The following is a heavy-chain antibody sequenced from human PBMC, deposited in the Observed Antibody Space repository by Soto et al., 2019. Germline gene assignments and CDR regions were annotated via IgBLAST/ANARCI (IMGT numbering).Heavy chain of an antibody. CDR2: IYYSGST. Sequence: SETLSLTCTVSGGSISSGGYYWSWIRQHPGKGLEWIGYIYYSGSTYYNPSLKSRVTISVATSKTQFSLKLSSVTAADTAVYYCARPDGYYHYMDVWGKGTTVTVSS. CDR3: ARPDGYYHYMDV. CDR1: GGSISSGGYY. J-gene: IGHJ6*03. D-gene: IGHD6-13*01. V-gene: IGHV4-39*01.